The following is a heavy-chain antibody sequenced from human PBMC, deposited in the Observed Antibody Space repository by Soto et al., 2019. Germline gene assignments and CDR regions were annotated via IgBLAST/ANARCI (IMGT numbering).Heavy chain of an antibody. CDR1: GGSFSGYY. CDR3: ARAYEWGATTRKVDFDY. Sequence: QVQLQQWGAGLLKPSETLSLTCAVYGGSFSGYYWSWIRQPPGKGLEWVGEFNHSGSTNYNPSLKSRVTISVHTSKTQFSLKLSSVTAADTAVYYCARAYEWGATTRKVDFDYWGQGTLVTVSS. D-gene: IGHD5-12*01. CDR2: FNHSGST. V-gene: IGHV4-34*01. J-gene: IGHJ4*02.